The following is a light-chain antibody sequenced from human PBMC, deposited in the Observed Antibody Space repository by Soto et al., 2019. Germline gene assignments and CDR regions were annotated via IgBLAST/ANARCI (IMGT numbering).Light chain of an antibody. J-gene: IGLJ2*01. CDR3: SSYTISSTVV. V-gene: IGLV2-14*01. CDR2: DVS. CDR1: SSDVGGYNY. Sequence: QSALTQPASVSGSPGQSITISCTGPSSDVGGYNYVSWDQQHPGKAPKLMIYDVSNRPSGVSNRFSGSKSGNTASLTISGLQAEDEADYYCSSYTISSTVVFGGGTKLTVL.